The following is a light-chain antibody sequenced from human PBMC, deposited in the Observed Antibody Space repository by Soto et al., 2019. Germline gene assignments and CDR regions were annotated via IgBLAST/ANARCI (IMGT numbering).Light chain of an antibody. J-gene: IGKJ2*01. CDR3: QQYGSPPTYT. V-gene: IGKV3-20*01. Sequence: EIVLTQSPGTLSLSPGERATLSCRASQSVSSSYLAWYQQKPGQAPRLLIYGASSRATGIPDRFSGSGSGTDFTLTISRLEPEDFAVYYCQQYGSPPTYTFGQGTKLEIK. CDR2: GAS. CDR1: QSVSSSY.